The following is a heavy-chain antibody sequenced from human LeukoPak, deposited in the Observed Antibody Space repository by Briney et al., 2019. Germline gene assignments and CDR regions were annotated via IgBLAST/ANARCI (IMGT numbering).Heavy chain of an antibody. V-gene: IGHV4-4*07. CDR3: ARVWCDYGDYVLDY. CDR2: IYTSGST. Sequence: PSETLSLTCTVSGGSISSYYWSWIRQPAGKGLEWIGRIYTSGSTNYNPSLKSRVTMSVDTSKNQFSLKLSSVTAADTAVYYCARVWCDYGDYVLDYWGQGTLVTVSS. J-gene: IGHJ4*02. D-gene: IGHD4-17*01. CDR1: GGSISSYY.